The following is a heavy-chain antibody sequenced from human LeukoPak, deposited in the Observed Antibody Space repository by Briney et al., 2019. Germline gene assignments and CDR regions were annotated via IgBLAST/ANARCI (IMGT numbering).Heavy chain of an antibody. J-gene: IGHJ4*02. Sequence: GGSLRLSCAASGFTFSSYSMKWVRQAPGKGLEWVSAISGSGGSTYYADSVKGRFTISRDNSKNTLYLQMNSLRAEDTAVYYCAKLSVTTGGANDYWGQGTLVTVSS. CDR1: GFTFSSYS. D-gene: IGHD4-17*01. CDR2: ISGSGGST. V-gene: IGHV3-23*01. CDR3: AKLSVTTGGANDY.